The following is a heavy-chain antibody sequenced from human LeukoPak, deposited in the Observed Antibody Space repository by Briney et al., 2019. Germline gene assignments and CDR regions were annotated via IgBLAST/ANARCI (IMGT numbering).Heavy chain of an antibody. CDR3: ARHLGGTYSPVS. Sequence: SETLSLTCTVSGGSIGRFYWSWIRQPPGTGLDWIGDIYYSGSTNYNPSLKSRVTISVDTSKNQFSLKLTSVTAADTAVYYCARHLGGTYSPVSWGQGALVTVSS. V-gene: IGHV4-59*08. J-gene: IGHJ5*02. D-gene: IGHD1-26*01. CDR2: IYYSGST. CDR1: GGSIGRFY.